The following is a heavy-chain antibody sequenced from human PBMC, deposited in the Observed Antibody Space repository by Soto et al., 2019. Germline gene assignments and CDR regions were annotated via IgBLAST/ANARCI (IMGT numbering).Heavy chain of an antibody. D-gene: IGHD3-22*01. Sequence: PSETLSLTCNVSGGSFSSDHWGWIRQPPGKGLEWIGKINNSGITNYNPSLKSRATISVDTSNNQFSLKLTSVTAADTAVYYCERDRPWDGSSSNYCYYYGLDVWGQGTTVTVSS. V-gene: IGHV4-59*01. J-gene: IGHJ6*02. CDR1: GGSFSSDH. CDR3: ERDRPWDGSSSNYCYYYGLDV. CDR2: INNSGIT.